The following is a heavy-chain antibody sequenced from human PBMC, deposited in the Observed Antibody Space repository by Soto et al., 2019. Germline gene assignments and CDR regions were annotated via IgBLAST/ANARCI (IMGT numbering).Heavy chain of an antibody. CDR2: IYYSGST. J-gene: IGHJ3*02. CDR3: ARHSPYYYDSSGYYYDGAFDI. Sequence: PSETLSLTCTVSGCSISSYYWSWIRQPPGKGLEWIGYIYYSGSTNYNPSLKSRVTISVDTSKNQFSLKLSSVTAADTAVYYCARHSPYYYDSSGYYYDGAFDIWGQGTMVTVSS. D-gene: IGHD3-22*01. CDR1: GCSISSYY. V-gene: IGHV4-59*08.